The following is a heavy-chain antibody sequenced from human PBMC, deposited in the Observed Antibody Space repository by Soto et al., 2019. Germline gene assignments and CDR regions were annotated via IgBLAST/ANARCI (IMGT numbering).Heavy chain of an antibody. D-gene: IGHD6-6*01. CDR1: GLTFSSHW. Sequence: EVQLVESGGGLVQPGGSLRLSCAASGLTFSSHWMTWVRQAPGKGLEWVAYMKEDGSEIYYVDSVKGRFTISRDNAKNSLYLQMNSLRVEDTAVYYCARGVYSFDYWGQGTLVTVSS. CDR3: ARGVYSFDY. V-gene: IGHV3-7*04. CDR2: MKEDGSEI. J-gene: IGHJ4*02.